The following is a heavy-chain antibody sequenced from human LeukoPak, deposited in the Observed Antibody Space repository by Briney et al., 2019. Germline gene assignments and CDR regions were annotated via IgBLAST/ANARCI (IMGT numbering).Heavy chain of an antibody. CDR3: ARHGGADYGDYVEAFDI. D-gene: IGHD4-17*01. J-gene: IGHJ3*02. Sequence: SETLCLTCTVSGGSISSSSYYWGWIRQPPGKGLEWIGSIYYSGRTYYNPSLKSRFTISVDTSKNQFSLKLSSVTAADTAVYYCARHGGADYGDYVEAFDIWGQGTMVTVSS. V-gene: IGHV4-39*01. CDR2: IYYSGRT. CDR1: GGSISSSSYY.